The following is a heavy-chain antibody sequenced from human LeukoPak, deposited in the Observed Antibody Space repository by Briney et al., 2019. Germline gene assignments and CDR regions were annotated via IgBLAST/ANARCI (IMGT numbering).Heavy chain of an antibody. V-gene: IGHV3-21*01. CDR2: ISSSSSYI. D-gene: IGHD3-22*01. Sequence: PGGSLRLSCSASGFTFSSYGMNWVREAPGEGLEWVSSISSSSSYIYYADSLKGRFTISRDNAKNSLYLQMNSLRAVDTAVYYCARAGSSGHYYGYWGQGTLVTVSS. J-gene: IGHJ4*02. CDR3: ARAGSSGHYYGY. CDR1: GFTFSSYG.